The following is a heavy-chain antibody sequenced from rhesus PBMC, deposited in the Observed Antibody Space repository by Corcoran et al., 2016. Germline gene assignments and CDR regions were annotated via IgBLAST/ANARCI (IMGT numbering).Heavy chain of an antibody. J-gene: IGHJ4*01. CDR2: ISGSSGST. Sequence: QVQLQESGPGLVKPAETLSLTCAVSGGSGSRSNWGSGIRQPPGEGLEWIGYISGSSGSTYYNPSLKSRVTISTDTSKNQFSLKLSSVTAADTAVYYCARTGYSGYSRFDYWGQGVLVTVSS. V-gene: IGHV4-65*01. CDR3: ARTGYSGYSRFDY. CDR1: GGSGSRSNW. D-gene: IGHD5-42*01.